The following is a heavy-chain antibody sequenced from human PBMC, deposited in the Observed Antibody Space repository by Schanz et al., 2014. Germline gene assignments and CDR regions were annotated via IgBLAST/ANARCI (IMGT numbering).Heavy chain of an antibody. Sequence: EVQLVESGGGLVQPGGSLRLSCAASGFTFSSNSMNWVRQAPGKGLEYVSSISSKGDMTFYGNSVKGRFTISRDNSKNTLYLQLGSLRAEDTAVYYCARDFHGYGPHLDYWGQGSLVTVSS. D-gene: IGHD5-12*01. CDR3: ARDFHGYGPHLDY. J-gene: IGHJ4*02. CDR2: ISSKGDMT. V-gene: IGHV3-64*01. CDR1: GFTFSSNS.